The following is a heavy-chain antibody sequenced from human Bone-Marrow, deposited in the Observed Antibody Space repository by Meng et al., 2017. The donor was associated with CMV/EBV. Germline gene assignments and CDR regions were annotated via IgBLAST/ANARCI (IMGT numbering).Heavy chain of an antibody. Sequence: SETLSLTCTVSGGSLSSGSFYWGWIRQPPGKGLEWIGSILYTGNAYSNPSLKSRVTIFVDTSKNQFSLRLSSVTAADTAVYYCARHNQLPDHWGRGALVTVSS. CDR3: ARHNQLPDH. CDR1: GGSLSSGSFY. CDR2: ILYTGNA. V-gene: IGHV4-39*01. J-gene: IGHJ4*02. D-gene: IGHD2-2*01.